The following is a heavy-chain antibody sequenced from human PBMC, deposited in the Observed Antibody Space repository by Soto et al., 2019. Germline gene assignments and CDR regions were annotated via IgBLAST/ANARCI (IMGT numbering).Heavy chain of an antibody. J-gene: IGHJ6*02. D-gene: IGHD4-17*01. CDR2: ISYDGSNK. CDR3: ARDPGYGDKYYYYGMDV. CDR1: GFTFSSYA. Sequence: QVQLVESGGGVVQPGRSLRLSCAASGFTFSSYAMHWVRQAPGKGLEWVAVISYDGSNKYYADSVKGRFTISRDNSKNTLYLQMNSLRAEDTAVYYCARDPGYGDKYYYYGMDVWGQGTTVTVSS. V-gene: IGHV3-30-3*01.